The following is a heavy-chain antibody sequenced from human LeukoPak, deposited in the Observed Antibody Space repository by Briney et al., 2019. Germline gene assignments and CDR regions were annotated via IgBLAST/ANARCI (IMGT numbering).Heavy chain of an antibody. CDR1: GFTFNSYW. J-gene: IGHJ4*02. CDR2: IKQDGSEG. V-gene: IGHV3-7*01. Sequence: GGSLRLSCAASGFTFNSYWMSWVRQAPGKGLEWVANIKQDGSEGYYVDSVRGRFTISRDNSKNTLYLQMNSLRAEDTAVYYCAKDWDLAVAGPDFDYWGQGTLVTVSS. D-gene: IGHD6-19*01. CDR3: AKDWDLAVAGPDFDY.